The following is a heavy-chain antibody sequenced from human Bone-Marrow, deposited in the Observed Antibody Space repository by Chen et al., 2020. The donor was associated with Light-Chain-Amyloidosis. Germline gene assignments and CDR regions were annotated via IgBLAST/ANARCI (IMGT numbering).Heavy chain of an antibody. Sequence: EVQLEQSGPEVKKPGESLKISCKGSGYTFPNYWTGWVRQMPGKGLEWMGVISPDDSDARYSPSFEGQVTISADKSITTAYLQWRSLKASDTAMYYCARRRDGYNFDYWGQGTLVTVSS. CDR2: ISPDDSDA. D-gene: IGHD5-12*01. CDR1: GYTFPNYW. J-gene: IGHJ4*02. CDR3: ARRRDGYNFDY. V-gene: IGHV5-51*01.